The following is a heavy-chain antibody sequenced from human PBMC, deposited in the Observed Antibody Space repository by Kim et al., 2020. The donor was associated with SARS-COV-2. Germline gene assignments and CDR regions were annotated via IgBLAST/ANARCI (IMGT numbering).Heavy chain of an antibody. CDR3: ARPLKLTLRTPLDI. J-gene: IGHJ3*02. V-gene: IGHV4-39*01. Sequence: SETLSLTCTVSGGSISGSDYYWGWIRQPPGKGREWIGSIFYSGTTYYNPSLRSRVTISVDTSKNQFSLRLSSVTAADTAVYYCARPLKLTLRTPLDIWGQGTVVSVSS. CDR1: GGSISGSDYY. D-gene: IGHD1-7*01. CDR2: IFYSGTT.